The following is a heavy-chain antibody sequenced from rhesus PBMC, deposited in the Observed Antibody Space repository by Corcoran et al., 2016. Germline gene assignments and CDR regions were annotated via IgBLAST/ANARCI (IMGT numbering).Heavy chain of an antibody. CDR1: GGSIRGYY. CDR2: IGGSSGSN. J-gene: IGHJ4*01. D-gene: IGHD2-21*01. V-gene: IGHV4S5*01. Sequence: QVQLQESGPGLVKPSETLSLTCAVSGGSIRGYYWNWIRQPPGKGMAWIGYIGGSSGSNYYNPSLKSRVTISTDTSKNQFSLKLSSVTAADTAVYYCARKEYCTGSGCLHFDYWGQGVLVTVSS. CDR3: ARKEYCTGSGCLHFDY.